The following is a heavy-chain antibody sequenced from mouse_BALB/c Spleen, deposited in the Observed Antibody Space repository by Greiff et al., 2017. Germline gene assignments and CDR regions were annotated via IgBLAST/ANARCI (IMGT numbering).Heavy chain of an antibody. CDR1: GFTFSSFG. D-gene: IGHD2-3*01. CDR3: ARDGGFDY. J-gene: IGHJ2*01. CDR2: ISSGSSTI. V-gene: IGHV5-17*02. Sequence: EVMLVESGGGLVQPGGSRKLSCAASGFTFSSFGMHWVRQAPEKGLEWVAYISSGSSTIYYADTVKGRFTISRDNPKNTLFLQMTSLRSEDTAMYYCARDGGFDYWGQGTTLTVSS.